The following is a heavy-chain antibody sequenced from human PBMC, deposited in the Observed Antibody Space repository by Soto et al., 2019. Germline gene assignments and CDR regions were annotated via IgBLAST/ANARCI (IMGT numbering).Heavy chain of an antibody. J-gene: IGHJ4*02. CDR3: ARHLPYCGGDCYSLDY. Sequence: SETLSLTCTVSGGXISSYYWSWIRQPPGKGLEWIGYIYYSASTNYSPSLKSRVTISVDTSKNQFSLNLSSVTAADTAVYYCARHLPYCGGDCYSLDYWGQGTLVTVSS. V-gene: IGHV4-59*08. CDR2: IYYSAST. D-gene: IGHD2-21*02. CDR1: GGXISSYY.